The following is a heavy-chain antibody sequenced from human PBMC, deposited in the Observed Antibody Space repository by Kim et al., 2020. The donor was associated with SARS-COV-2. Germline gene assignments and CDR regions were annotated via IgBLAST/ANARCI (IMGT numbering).Heavy chain of an antibody. CDR1: GYSISSGYY. CDR3: ARDKGIAAAGDEFDY. V-gene: IGHV4-38-2*02. Sequence: SETLSLTCTVSGYSISSGYYWGWIRQPPGKGLEWIGSIYHSGSTYYNPSLKSRVTISVDTSKNQFSLKLSSVTAADTAVYYCARDKGIAAAGDEFDYWGQGTLVTVSS. D-gene: IGHD6-13*01. CDR2: IYHSGST. J-gene: IGHJ4*02.